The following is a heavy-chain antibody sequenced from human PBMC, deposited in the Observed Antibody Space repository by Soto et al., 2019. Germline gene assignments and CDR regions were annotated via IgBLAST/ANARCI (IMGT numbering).Heavy chain of an antibody. Sequence: GGSLRLSCAASGFTFSSYGMHWVRQAPGKGLEWVAVIWYDGSNKYYADSVKGRFTISRDNSKNTLYLQMNSLRAEDTAVYYCARGQQPKKYCYDYWGQGTLVTVS. V-gene: IGHV3-33*01. D-gene: IGHD6-13*01. CDR3: ARGQQPKKYCYDY. CDR2: IWYDGSNK. J-gene: IGHJ4*02. CDR1: GFTFSSYG.